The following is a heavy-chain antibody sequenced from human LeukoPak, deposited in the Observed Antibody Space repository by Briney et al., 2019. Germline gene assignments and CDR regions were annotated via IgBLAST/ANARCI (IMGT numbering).Heavy chain of an antibody. CDR2: IYYSGST. Sequence: SETLSLTCTVSGASISSSNYYWDWIRQPPGKGLEWIGSIYYSGSTYYNPSLKSRVTISVDTSKNQFSLKLNSVTAADTAVYYCARQTGYFRYWGQGTLVAVSS. CDR1: GASISSSNYY. J-gene: IGHJ1*01. CDR3: ARQTGYFRY. D-gene: IGHD3-10*01. V-gene: IGHV4-39*01.